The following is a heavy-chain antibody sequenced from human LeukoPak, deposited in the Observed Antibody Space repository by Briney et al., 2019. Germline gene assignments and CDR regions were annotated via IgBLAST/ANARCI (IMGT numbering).Heavy chain of an antibody. CDR2: IYTSGST. CDR3: ARVGVDDPYYMDV. J-gene: IGHJ6*03. CDR1: GYSISSGYY. Sequence: SETLSLTCTVSGYSISSGYYWSWIRQPAGKGLEWIGRIYTSGSTNYNPSLKSRVTISVDTSKNQFSLKLSSVTAADTAVYYCARVGVDDPYYMDVWGKGTTVTISS. V-gene: IGHV4-61*02. D-gene: IGHD2-8*01.